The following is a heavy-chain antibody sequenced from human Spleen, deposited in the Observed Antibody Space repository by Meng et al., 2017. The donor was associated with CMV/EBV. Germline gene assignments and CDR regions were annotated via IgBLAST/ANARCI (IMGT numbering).Heavy chain of an antibody. D-gene: IGHD3-3*01. CDR3: ARGRETFFGVVITGHYFDY. CDR1: SFSGYY. J-gene: IGHJ4*02. V-gene: IGHV4-34*01. Sequence: SFSGYYWTGIRQPPGKGLEWIGEINHSGSTNYNPSLKSRVTISVDKSKNQFSLKLSSVTAADTAVYFCARGRETFFGVVITGHYFDYWGRGTLVTVSS. CDR2: INHSGST.